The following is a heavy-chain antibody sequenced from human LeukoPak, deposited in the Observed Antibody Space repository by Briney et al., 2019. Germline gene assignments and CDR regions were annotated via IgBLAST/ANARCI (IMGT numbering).Heavy chain of an antibody. D-gene: IGHD3-10*01. V-gene: IGHV1-18*01. CDR2: ISAYNGNT. Sequence: ASVKVSCKASGYTFTSYGISWVRQAPGQGLEWMGWISAYNGNTNYAQKLQGRVTMTTDTSTSTGYMELRSLRSDDTAVYYCARFRDPGSYHVVDYWGQGTLVTVSS. CDR1: GYTFTSYG. J-gene: IGHJ4*02. CDR3: ARFRDPGSYHVVDY.